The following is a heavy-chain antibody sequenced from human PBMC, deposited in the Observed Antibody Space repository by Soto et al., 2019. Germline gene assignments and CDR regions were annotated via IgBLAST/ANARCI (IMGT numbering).Heavy chain of an antibody. CDR3: AKGGGTYYDYVWGSYRPPGMDV. D-gene: IGHD3-16*02. CDR1: GFTFSSYG. CDR2: ISYDGSNK. J-gene: IGHJ6*02. V-gene: IGHV3-30*18. Sequence: GGSLRLSCAASGFTFSSYGMHWVRQAPGKGLEWVAVISYDGSNKYYADSVKGRFTISRDNSKNTLYLQMNSLRAEDTAVYYCAKGGGTYYDYVWGSYRPPGMDVWGQGTTVTVSS.